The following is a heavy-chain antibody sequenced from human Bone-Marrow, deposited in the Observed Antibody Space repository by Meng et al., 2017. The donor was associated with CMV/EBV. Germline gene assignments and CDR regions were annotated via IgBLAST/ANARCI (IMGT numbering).Heavy chain of an antibody. CDR1: GDSISNYY. CDR2: VYDTGST. V-gene: IGHV4-59*01. CDR3: ARGHTIFGVLKFDY. J-gene: IGHJ4*02. Sequence: GSLRLSCIVSGDSISNYYWSWIRQPPGKGLEWIGSVYDTGSTTYNPSLKSRLTISADTSKNHFSLRLSSVTAADTAVYYCARGHTIFGVLKFDYWGQGTLVTVSS. D-gene: IGHD3-3*01.